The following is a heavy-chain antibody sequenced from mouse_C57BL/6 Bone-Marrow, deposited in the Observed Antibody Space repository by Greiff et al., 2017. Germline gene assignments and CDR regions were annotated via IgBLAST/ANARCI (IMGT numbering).Heavy chain of an antibody. CDR1: GYTFTSYG. J-gene: IGHJ3*01. CDR3: ARSYYYGSSFWFAY. Sequence: QVQLQQSGAELARPGASVKLSCKASGYTFTSYGISWVKQRTGQGLEWIGGIYPRSGNTYYNEKFKGKATLTADKSSSTAYMELRSLTSEDSAVYFCARSYYYGSSFWFAYWGQGTLVTVSA. V-gene: IGHV1-81*01. CDR2: IYPRSGNT. D-gene: IGHD1-1*01.